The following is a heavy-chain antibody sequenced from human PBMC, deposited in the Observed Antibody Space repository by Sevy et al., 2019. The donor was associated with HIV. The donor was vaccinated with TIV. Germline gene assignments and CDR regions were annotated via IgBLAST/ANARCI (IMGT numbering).Heavy chain of an antibody. Sequence: ASVKVSCKVSGRTLTQLSIHWVRQAPGKGLEWMGTFDPEDDEKIYAQKFQGRVTMTEDTSTDIAYMELSRLRSEETAVYYCATTKDYYESSGYPFDYWGQGTLVTVSS. V-gene: IGHV1-24*01. D-gene: IGHD5-12*01. CDR2: FDPEDDEK. CDR1: GRTLTQLS. CDR3: ATTKDYYESSGYPFDY. J-gene: IGHJ4*02.